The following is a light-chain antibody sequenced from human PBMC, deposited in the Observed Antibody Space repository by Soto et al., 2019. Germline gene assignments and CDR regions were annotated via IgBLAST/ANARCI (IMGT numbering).Light chain of an antibody. Sequence: QPVLTQSSSASASLGSSVKLTCTLNSVHSNHIIAWHQQQPGKAPRYLMKLESTGSYKKGSGVPDRFSGSSSGADRYLTISNLQFEDEADYYCETWDSNTWVFGGGTKLTVL. CDR3: ETWDSNTWV. J-gene: IGLJ3*02. V-gene: IGLV4-60*02. CDR1: SVHSNHI. CDR2: LESTGSY.